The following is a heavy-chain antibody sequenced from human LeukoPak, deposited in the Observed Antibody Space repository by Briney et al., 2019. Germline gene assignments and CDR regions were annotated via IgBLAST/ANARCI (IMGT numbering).Heavy chain of an antibody. CDR2: MNPNSGNT. D-gene: IGHD2-15*01. CDR3: ARRDCTGGSCRTRIFDY. J-gene: IGHJ4*02. CDR1: GYTFTSYD. Sequence: GASVKLCCKASGYTFTSYDINWVRHATGQGLEWMGWMNPNSGNTGYAQKFQGRVSITRNTSISTAYMELSSLRSEDTAVYYCARRDCTGGSCRTRIFDYWGQGTRVTLSS. V-gene: IGHV1-8*03.